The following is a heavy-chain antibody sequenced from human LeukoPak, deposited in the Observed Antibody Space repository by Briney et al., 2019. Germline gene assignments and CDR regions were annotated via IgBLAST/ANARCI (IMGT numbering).Heavy chain of an antibody. CDR2: IYSGGST. CDR1: GFTVSSNY. CDR3: AKVLITIFGVVRYDAFDI. D-gene: IGHD3-3*01. V-gene: IGHV3-66*01. Sequence: GGSLRLSCAASGFTVSSNYMSWVRQAPGKGLEWVSVIYSGGSTYYADSVKGRFTISRDNSKNTLYLQMNSLRAEDTAVYYCAKVLITIFGVVRYDAFDIWGQGTMVTVSS. J-gene: IGHJ3*02.